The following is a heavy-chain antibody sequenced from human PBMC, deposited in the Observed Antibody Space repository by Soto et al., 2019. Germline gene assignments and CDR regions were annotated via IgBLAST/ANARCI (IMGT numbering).Heavy chain of an antibody. CDR1: GYTFTSYG. D-gene: IGHD1-7*01. Sequence: AASVKVSCKASGYTFTSYGISWVRQAPGQRLEWIGWIVAGSGNTNYAQKFQERVTITRDMSTSTAYMELSSLRSEDTAVYYCAATAPGTTVYYYMDVWGKGTTVTVSS. CDR3: AATAPGTTVYYYMDV. J-gene: IGHJ6*03. V-gene: IGHV1-58*02. CDR2: IVAGSGNT.